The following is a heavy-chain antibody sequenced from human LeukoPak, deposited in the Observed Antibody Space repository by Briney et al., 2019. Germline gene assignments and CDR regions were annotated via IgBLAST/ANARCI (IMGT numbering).Heavy chain of an antibody. D-gene: IGHD2-2*02. CDR2: ITPNSGGT. Sequence: SAKASCKASGYTSTAYYVHWVRQAPRQGLEWRGWITPNSGGTKYAQKFQGRVTMTRDTSISTAYMELSGLRSDDTAVYYCARGFRLSAIEDWFDPWGQGTLVTVSS. CDR1: GYTSTAYY. J-gene: IGHJ5*02. CDR3: ARGFRLSAIEDWFDP. V-gene: IGHV1-2*02.